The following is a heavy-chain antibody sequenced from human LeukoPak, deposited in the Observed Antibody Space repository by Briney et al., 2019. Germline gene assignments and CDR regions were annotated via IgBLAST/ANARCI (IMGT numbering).Heavy chain of an antibody. CDR3: ARDSRGYSYVLDYFDY. Sequence: PGGSLRLSCAASGFTFSSYWMSWVRQAPGKGLEWVANIKQDGSEKYYVDSVKGRFTISRDNAKNSLYLQMNSLRAEDTAVYYCARDSRGYSYVLDYFDYWGQGTLVTVSS. V-gene: IGHV3-7*01. D-gene: IGHD5-18*01. CDR1: GFTFSSYW. J-gene: IGHJ4*02. CDR2: IKQDGSEK.